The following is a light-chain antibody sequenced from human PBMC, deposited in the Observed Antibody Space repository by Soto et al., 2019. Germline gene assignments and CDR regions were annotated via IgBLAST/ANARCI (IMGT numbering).Light chain of an antibody. V-gene: IGLV2-18*02. J-gene: IGLJ1*01. Sequence: QSVPTQPPPVSGSPGPSVTIPLTGNNNDVGSYNRVSWYQQPPGTAPKLMIYDVSNQPSGVPDRFSGSKSGNTASLTISGLQAEDEADYYCSSFTSSSTYVFGTGTKVTVL. CDR3: SSFTSSSTYV. CDR1: NNDVGSYNR. CDR2: DVS.